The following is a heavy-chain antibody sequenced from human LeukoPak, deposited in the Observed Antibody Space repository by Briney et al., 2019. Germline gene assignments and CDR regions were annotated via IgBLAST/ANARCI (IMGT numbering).Heavy chain of an antibody. J-gene: IGHJ5*02. D-gene: IGHD3-10*01. CDR2: ISSSSSYI. Sequence: PGGSLRLSCAASGFTFSSYSMNWVRQAPGKGLEWVSSISSSSSYIYYADSVKGRFTISRDNAKNSLYLQMNSLRAEDTAVYYCARAPSGRFWFAPGGQGPLVPVPS. CDR3: ARAPSGRFWFAP. V-gene: IGHV3-21*01. CDR1: GFTFSSYS.